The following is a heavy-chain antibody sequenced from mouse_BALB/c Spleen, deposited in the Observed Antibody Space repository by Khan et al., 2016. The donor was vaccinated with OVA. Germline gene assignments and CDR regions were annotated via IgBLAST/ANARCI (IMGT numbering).Heavy chain of an antibody. CDR3: ARAGWYVFAY. Sequence: QVQLQQPGPELVKPGASVKMSCKASGYTFSDYVMNWVKQRNGQGLEWIGQIYPGSDSTYYNEKFKGKATLTADRSSSTAYMQLSNLTSEDSSFYFCARAGWYVFAYWGQGTLVTVSS. V-gene: IGHV1-77*01. D-gene: IGHD2-14*01. J-gene: IGHJ3*01. CDR1: GYTFSDYV. CDR2: IYPGSDST.